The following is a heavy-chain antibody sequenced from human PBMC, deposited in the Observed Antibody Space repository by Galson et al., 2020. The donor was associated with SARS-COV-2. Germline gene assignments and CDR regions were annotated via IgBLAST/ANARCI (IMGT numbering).Heavy chain of an antibody. Sequence: SETLSLTCTVSGGSISSYYWSWIRQPPGKGLEWIGYIYYSGSTNYNPSLKSRVTISVDTSKNQFSLKLSSVTAADTAVYYCARGADSSGYLPDKLVDYFDYWGQGTLVTVSS. CDR2: IYYSGST. V-gene: IGHV4-59*01. CDR1: GGSISSYY. J-gene: IGHJ4*02. D-gene: IGHD3-22*01. CDR3: ARGADSSGYLPDKLVDYFDY.